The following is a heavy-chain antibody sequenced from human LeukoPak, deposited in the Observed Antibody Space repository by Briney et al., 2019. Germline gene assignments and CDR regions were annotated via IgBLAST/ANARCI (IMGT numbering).Heavy chain of an antibody. D-gene: IGHD1-26*01. V-gene: IGHV4-59*01. CDR1: GGPIRRYY. Sequence: PSETLSLTYTVSGGPIRRYYWIWIPQPPGKGLEGSGYIYYSGSTNYNPSLKSRVTISVDPSKNQFSLKLNSVTAADTAVYFCARGVIVGATERDYWGQGTLVTVSS. CDR2: IYYSGST. J-gene: IGHJ4*02. CDR3: ARGVIVGATERDY.